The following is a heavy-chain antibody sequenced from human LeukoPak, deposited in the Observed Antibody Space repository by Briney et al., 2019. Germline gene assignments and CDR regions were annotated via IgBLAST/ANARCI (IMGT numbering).Heavy chain of an antibody. V-gene: IGHV4-39*01. Sequence: PSETLSLTCTVSGGSISSSSYYWGWIRQPPGKGLEWIGSIYYSGSTYYNPSLKSRVTISVDTSKNQFSLKLSSVTAADTAVYYCARVATISHFDYWGQGTLVTVSS. CDR2: IYYSGST. CDR1: GGSISSSSYY. D-gene: IGHD5-12*01. J-gene: IGHJ4*02. CDR3: ARVATISHFDY.